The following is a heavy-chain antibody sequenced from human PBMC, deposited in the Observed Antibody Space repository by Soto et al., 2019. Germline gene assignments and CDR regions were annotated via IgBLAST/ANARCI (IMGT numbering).Heavy chain of an antibody. Sequence: SVKVSCKASGGTFSSYTISWVRQAPGQGLEWMGRIIPILGIANYAQKFQGRVTITADKSTSTAYMELSSLRSEDTAVYYCARGVVAATPLPYYYYYGMDVWGQGTTVTVSS. CDR2: IIPILGIA. CDR1: GGTFSSYT. D-gene: IGHD2-15*01. CDR3: ARGVVAATPLPYYYYYGMDV. V-gene: IGHV1-69*02. J-gene: IGHJ6*02.